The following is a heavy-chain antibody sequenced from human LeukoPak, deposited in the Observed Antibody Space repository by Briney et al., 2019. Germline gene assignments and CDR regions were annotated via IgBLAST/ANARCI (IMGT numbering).Heavy chain of an antibody. CDR1: GFSISSYG. Sequence: GGSLRLSCAASGFSISSYGMHWVRQAPGKGLEWVAFIRYDGSNKYYADSVKGRFTISRDNSKNTLYLQMNSLRAEDTAVYYCAKAASSSWSHFDYWGQGTLVTVSS. J-gene: IGHJ4*02. V-gene: IGHV3-30*02. CDR2: IRYDGSNK. D-gene: IGHD6-13*01. CDR3: AKAASSSWSHFDY.